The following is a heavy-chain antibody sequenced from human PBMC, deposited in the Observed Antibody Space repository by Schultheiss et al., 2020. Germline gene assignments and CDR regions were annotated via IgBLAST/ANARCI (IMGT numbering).Heavy chain of an antibody. CDR3: ARHHCSDGRCANDY. CDR1: RFTFSRYG. D-gene: IGHD2-15*01. CDR2: IWYDGSNT. J-gene: IGHJ4*02. Sequence: GGSLRLSCAASRFTFSRYGMYWVRQAPGKGLEWVALIWYDGSNTYYADSVKGRFTISRDNSKNTLFLEMNSLRAEDTAVYYCARHHCSDGRCANDYWGQGTLVTVSS. V-gene: IGHV3-33*07.